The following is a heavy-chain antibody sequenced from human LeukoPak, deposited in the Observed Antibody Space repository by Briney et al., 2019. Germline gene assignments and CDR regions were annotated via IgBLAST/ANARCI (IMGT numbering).Heavy chain of an antibody. D-gene: IGHD2-21*01. CDR1: GGSISSSSYY. J-gene: IGHJ3*02. CDR3: ARQGGNIVVVIALGAFDI. Sequence: SETLSLTCTVSGGSISSSSYYWGWIRQPPGKGLEWIGSIYYSGSTYYNPSLKSRVTISVDTSKNQFSLKLSSVTAADTAVYYCARQGGNIVVVIALGAFDIWGQGTMVTVSS. CDR2: IYYSGST. V-gene: IGHV4-39*01.